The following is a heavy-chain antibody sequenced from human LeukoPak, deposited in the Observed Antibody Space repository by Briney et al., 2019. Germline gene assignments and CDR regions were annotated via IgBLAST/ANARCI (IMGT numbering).Heavy chain of an antibody. J-gene: IGHJ4*02. CDR2: ISGSGDGGSGGNT. V-gene: IGHV3-23*01. D-gene: IGHD1-7*01. CDR1: GFTFSTYA. CDR3: ARVGLWHYPVDS. Sequence: GGSLRLSCAASGFTFSTYAMRWVRQPPGKGPEGVSAISGSGDGGSGGNTYYADSVKGRFTISRDNAKNSLYLQMNSLRAEDTAVYYCARVGLWHYPVDSWGQGTLVTVSS.